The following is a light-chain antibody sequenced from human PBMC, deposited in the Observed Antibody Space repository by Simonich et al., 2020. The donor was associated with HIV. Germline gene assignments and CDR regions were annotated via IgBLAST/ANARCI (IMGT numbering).Light chain of an antibody. Sequence: EIVMTQSPATLSVSPGERATLPCRASQSVSSNLAWYRQRPGQAPRLLIYGASTRATGIPARFSGSGSGTEFTLTISSLQSEDFAVYYCQQYNNRPLTFGGGTKVEIK. CDR2: GAS. CDR1: QSVSSN. CDR3: QQYNNRPLT. V-gene: IGKV3-15*01. J-gene: IGKJ4*01.